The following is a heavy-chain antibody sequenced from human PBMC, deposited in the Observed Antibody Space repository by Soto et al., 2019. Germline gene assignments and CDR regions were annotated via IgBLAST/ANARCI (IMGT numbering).Heavy chain of an antibody. V-gene: IGHV3-23*01. J-gene: IGHJ4*02. Sequence: EGSLRLSCVASGFTFTTDAMSWVRQAPGKGLEWVSSISGSGGSTYYADSVKGRFTISRDNSKNTLYLRLNSLSVEDTAVYFCARIYCSGIGCYPYWGQGTLVTVSS. D-gene: IGHD2-15*01. CDR2: ISGSGGST. CDR1: GFTFTTDA. CDR3: ARIYCSGIGCYPY.